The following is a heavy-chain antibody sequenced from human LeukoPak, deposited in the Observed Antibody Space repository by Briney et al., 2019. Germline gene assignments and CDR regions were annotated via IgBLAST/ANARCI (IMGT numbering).Heavy chain of an antibody. CDR1: GYTFTSYG. Sequence: ASVKVSCKASGYTFTSYGISWVRQAPGQGLEWMGGIIPIFGTANYAQKFQGRVTITTDESTSTAYMELSSLRSEDTAVYYCARGSLGDFWSGYYSYWGQGTLVTVSS. V-gene: IGHV1-69*05. CDR3: ARGSLGDFWSGYYSY. J-gene: IGHJ4*02. D-gene: IGHD3-3*01. CDR2: IIPIFGTA.